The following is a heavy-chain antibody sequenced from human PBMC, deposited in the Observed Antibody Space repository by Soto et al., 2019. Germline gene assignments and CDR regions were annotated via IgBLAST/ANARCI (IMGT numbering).Heavy chain of an antibody. J-gene: IGHJ4*02. CDR3: AIQGVGAYPYAWAVDH. CDR2: INPDDSRA. D-gene: IGHD2-8*01. Sequence: EVQLVQSGPEAKKPGESLKISCKGSGYDFTTSSIGWVRQTPGKGLEWMGIINPDDSRATYSPSFQGQVIISADKSINTAYLQWSSLNASDTATYYCAIQGVGAYPYAWAVDHWGQGTLVSVSS. CDR1: GYDFTTSS. V-gene: IGHV5-51*01.